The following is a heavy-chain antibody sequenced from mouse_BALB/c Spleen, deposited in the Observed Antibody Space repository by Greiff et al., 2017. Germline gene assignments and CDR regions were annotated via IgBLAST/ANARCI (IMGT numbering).Heavy chain of an antibody. J-gene: IGHJ4*01. V-gene: IGHV1-7*01. Sequence: VQLQQSGAELVKPGASVKMSCKASGYTFTSYWMHWVNQRPGQGLEWIGYINPSTGYTEYNQKFKDKATLTADKSSSTAYMQLSSLTSEDSAVYYCARTGYGSSLYAMDYWGQGTSVTVSS. CDR3: ARTGYGSSLYAMDY. CDR2: INPSTGYT. CDR1: GYTFTSYW. D-gene: IGHD1-1*01.